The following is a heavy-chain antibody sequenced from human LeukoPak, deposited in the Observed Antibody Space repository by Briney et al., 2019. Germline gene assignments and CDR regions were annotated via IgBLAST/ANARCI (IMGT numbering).Heavy chain of an antibody. CDR3: ARGSRSGWPRRVYFDY. V-gene: IGHV4-59*12. CDR1: GGSISSYY. D-gene: IGHD6-19*01. CDR2: IYYSGST. Sequence: SETLSLTCTVSGGSISSYYWSWIRQPPGKGLEWIGYIYYSGSTNYNPSLKSRVTISVDTSKNQFSLKLSSVTAADTAVYYCARGSRSGWPRRVYFDYWGQGTLVTVSS. J-gene: IGHJ4*02.